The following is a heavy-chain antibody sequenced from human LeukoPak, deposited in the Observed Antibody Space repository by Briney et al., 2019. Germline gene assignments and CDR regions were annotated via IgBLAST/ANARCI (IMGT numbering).Heavy chain of an antibody. CDR3: AGPPYCSSTSCYADYFDY. CDR1: GGSFSGYY. D-gene: IGHD2-2*01. CDR2: ISHSGST. V-gene: IGHV4-34*01. J-gene: IGHJ4*02. Sequence: SETLSLTCAVYGGSFSGYYWSWIRQPPGKGLEWIGEISHSGSTNYNPSLKSRVTISVDTSKNQFSLKLSSVTAADTAVYYCAGPPYCSSTSCYADYFDYWGQGTLVTVSS.